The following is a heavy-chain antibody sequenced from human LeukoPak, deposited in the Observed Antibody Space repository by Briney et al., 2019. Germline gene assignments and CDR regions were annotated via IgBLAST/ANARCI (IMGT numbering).Heavy chain of an antibody. D-gene: IGHD2-15*01. V-gene: IGHV1-46*01. Sequence: GASVKVSCKASGYTFTSYYMHWVRQAPGQGLEWMGIINPSGGSTSYAQKFQGRVTMTRDMSTSTVYMELSSLRSEDTAVYYCARGSAERRFGTYNVAGDDAFDIWGQGTMVTVSS. CDR2: INPSGGST. J-gene: IGHJ3*02. CDR1: GYTFTSYY. CDR3: ARGSAERRFGTYNVAGDDAFDI.